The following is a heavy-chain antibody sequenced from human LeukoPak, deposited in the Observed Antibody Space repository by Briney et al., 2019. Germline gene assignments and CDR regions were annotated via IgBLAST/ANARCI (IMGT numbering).Heavy chain of an antibody. CDR2: IDGETGNT. D-gene: IGHD3-10*01. Sequence: GASVKVSCRASGYTFIHYYMHWVRQARGQGLEWMGRIDGETGNTRYAQNFQGRVSMTRDTSTSTVYMELSSLRFEDTAVYYCARDPGGNYFGPGTHFAYWGQGALVTASS. CDR1: GYTFIHYY. V-gene: IGHV1-46*01. CDR3: ARDPGGNYFGPGTHFAY. J-gene: IGHJ4*02.